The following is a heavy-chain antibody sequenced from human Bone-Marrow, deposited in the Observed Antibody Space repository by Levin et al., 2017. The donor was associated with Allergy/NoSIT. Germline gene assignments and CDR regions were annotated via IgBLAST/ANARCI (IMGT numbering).Heavy chain of an antibody. J-gene: IGHJ5*02. CDR2: INAGNANT. CDR3: ARSGLETFDDFWGGSSEKIGRPKNWFDP. Sequence: GESLKISCKASGYTFTRYAIHWVRQAPGQRFEWMGWINAGNANTRYSRKFQGRVTFTRDTSASTVYMELSSLRSEDTAIYYCARSGLETFDDFWGGSSEKIGRPKNWFDPWGQGTLVTVSA. V-gene: IGHV1-3*01. D-gene: IGHD3-3*01. CDR1: GYTFTRYA.